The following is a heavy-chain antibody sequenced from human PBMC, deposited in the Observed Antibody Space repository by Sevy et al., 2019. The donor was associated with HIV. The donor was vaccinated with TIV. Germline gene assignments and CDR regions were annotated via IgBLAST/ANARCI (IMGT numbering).Heavy chain of an antibody. CDR1: DDSINSYY. J-gene: IGHJ4*02. V-gene: IGHV4-59*08. Sequence: SETLSLTCSVSDDSINSYYWSWIRQPPGKGLEWIGYIYNNIGSTSYNPSLTSRVTISVDTSKNQFSLKLTSVTAADTAVYYCARGAVVIGTTPTPVLDFRGLGSLVTVSS. CDR2: IYNNIGST. CDR3: ARGAVVIGTTPTPVLDF. D-gene: IGHD2-2*01.